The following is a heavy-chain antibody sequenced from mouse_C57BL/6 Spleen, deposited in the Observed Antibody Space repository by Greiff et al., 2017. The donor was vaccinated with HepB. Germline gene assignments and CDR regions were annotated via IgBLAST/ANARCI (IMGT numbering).Heavy chain of an antibody. D-gene: IGHD2-1*01. CDR3: ARHGNSYYLDY. Sequence: QVQLQQPGAELVRPGTSVKLSCKASGYTFTSYWMHWVKQRPGQGLEWIGVIDPSDSYTNYNQKFKGKATLTVDTSSSTAYMQLSSLTSEDSAVYYCARHGNSYYLDYWGQGTTLTVSS. V-gene: IGHV1-59*01. J-gene: IGHJ2*01. CDR2: IDPSDSYT. CDR1: GYTFTSYW.